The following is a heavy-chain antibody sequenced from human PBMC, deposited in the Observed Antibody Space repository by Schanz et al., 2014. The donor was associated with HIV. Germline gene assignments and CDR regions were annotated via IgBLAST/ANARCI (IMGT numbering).Heavy chain of an antibody. CDR1: GFTFSSYA. D-gene: IGHD4-17*01. CDR3: ARQGLRFSSWLDY. Sequence: VQLVESGGGLVQPGGSLRLSCAASGFTFSSYAMSWVRQAPGKGLEWVAAIWYDGSNKFYADSVKGRFTISRDNSKNTLYLQMNNLRAEDTAVYGCARQGLRFSSWLDYWGQGTPVTVS. J-gene: IGHJ4*02. V-gene: IGHV3-33*08. CDR2: IWYDGSNK.